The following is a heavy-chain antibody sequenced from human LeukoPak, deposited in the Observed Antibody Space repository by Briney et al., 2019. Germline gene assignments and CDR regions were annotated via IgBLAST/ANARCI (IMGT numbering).Heavy chain of an antibody. CDR1: GFTFSSYS. CDR2: ISSSSSTI. V-gene: IGHV3-48*01. Sequence: GGSLRLSCAASGFTFSSYSMNWVRQAPGKGLEWVSYISSSSSTIYYADSVKGRFIISRDNAKNSLYLQMNSLRAEDTAVYYCARDLGSGELDYWGQGTLVTVSS. J-gene: IGHJ4*02. CDR3: ARDLGSGELDY. D-gene: IGHD3-10*01.